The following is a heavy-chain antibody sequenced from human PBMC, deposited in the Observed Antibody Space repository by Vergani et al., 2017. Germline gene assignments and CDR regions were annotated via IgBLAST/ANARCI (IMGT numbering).Heavy chain of an antibody. J-gene: IGHJ4*02. Sequence: QVQLQESGPGLVKPSETLSLTCTVSGGSISSYYWSWIRQPPGXGLEWIGYIYYSGSTNYNPSLESRVTISVDTSKNQFSLKLSSVTAADTAVYYCARRAYYYGSGSYYNGYYFDYWGQGTLVTVSS. CDR1: GGSISSYY. CDR3: ARRAYYYGSGSYYNGYYFDY. CDR2: IYYSGST. V-gene: IGHV4-59*01. D-gene: IGHD3-10*01.